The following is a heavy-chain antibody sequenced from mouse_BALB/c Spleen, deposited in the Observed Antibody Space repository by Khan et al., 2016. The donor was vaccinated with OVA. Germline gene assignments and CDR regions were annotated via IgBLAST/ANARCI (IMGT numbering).Heavy chain of an antibody. CDR1: GYSFTGYY. J-gene: IGHJ1*01. Sequence: GKRKKTGPDLVKPGASVKISCKASGYSFTGYYIHWVKQSPGKSLEWIGRVNPNNGGTSYNQKFKGKAILTVDKSSNTAYMELRSLTSEDSAVYSSTIYHGYFDVWGAGTTVTVSS. CDR2: VNPNNGGT. V-gene: IGHV1-43*01. CDR3: TIYHGYFDV.